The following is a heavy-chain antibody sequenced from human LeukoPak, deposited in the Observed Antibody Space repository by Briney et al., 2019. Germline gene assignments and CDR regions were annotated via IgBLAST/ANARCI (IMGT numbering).Heavy chain of an antibody. CDR1: GGSISSSSYY. CDR3: ARLSPFHYYESSGPFGYFDY. CDR2: IYYSGST. J-gene: IGHJ4*02. D-gene: IGHD3-22*01. Sequence: PSETLSLTCTVSGGSISSSSYYWGWIRQPPGRGLEWIGSIYYSGSTYYNPSLKSRVTISVDTSKNQFSLKLSSVTAADTAVYYCARLSPFHYYESSGPFGYFDYWGQGTLVTVSS. V-gene: IGHV4-39*01.